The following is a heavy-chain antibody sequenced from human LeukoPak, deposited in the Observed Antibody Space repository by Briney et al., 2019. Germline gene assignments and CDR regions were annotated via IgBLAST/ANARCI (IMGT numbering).Heavy chain of an antibody. J-gene: IGHJ4*02. CDR3: TRVTSWRTGFDY. CDR2: ISGSGGST. CDR1: GFTFSSYA. V-gene: IGHV3-23*01. Sequence: GGSLRLSCAASGFTFSSYAMSWVRQAPGKGLEWVSAISGSGGSTYYADSVKGRFTISRDNAKNCLYLQMNSLTVEDTALYYCTRVTSWRTGFDYWGQGTLVTVSS. D-gene: IGHD1-1*01.